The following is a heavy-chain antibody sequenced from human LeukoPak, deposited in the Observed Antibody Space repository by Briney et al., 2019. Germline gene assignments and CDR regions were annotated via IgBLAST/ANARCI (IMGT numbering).Heavy chain of an antibody. CDR3: ARDIPPITMVRGVLLDAFDI. Sequence: SVKVSCKASGGTFSSYAISWVRQAPGQGLEWMGGIIPIFGTANYAQKFQGRVTITADESTSTAYMELSSLRSEDTAVYYCARDIPPITMVRGVLLDAFDIWGQGTMVTVSS. CDR2: IIPIFGTA. J-gene: IGHJ3*02. D-gene: IGHD3-10*01. CDR1: GGTFSSYA. V-gene: IGHV1-69*13.